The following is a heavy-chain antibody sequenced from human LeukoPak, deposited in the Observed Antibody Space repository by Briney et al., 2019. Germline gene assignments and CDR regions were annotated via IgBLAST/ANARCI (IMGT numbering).Heavy chain of an antibody. CDR1: GFTFDDYG. CDR3: ARDSYRGYDMPVFFDY. D-gene: IGHD5-12*01. J-gene: IGHJ4*02. CDR2: INWNGGST. Sequence: GGSLRLSCAASGFTFDDYGMSWVRQAPGKGLEWVSGINWNGGSTGYADSVKGRFTISRDNAKNSLYLQMNSLRAEDTALYYCARDSYRGYDMPVFFDYWGQGTLVTVSS. V-gene: IGHV3-20*04.